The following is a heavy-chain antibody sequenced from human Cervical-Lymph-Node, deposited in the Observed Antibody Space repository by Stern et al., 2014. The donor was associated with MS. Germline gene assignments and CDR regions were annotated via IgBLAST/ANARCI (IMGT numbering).Heavy chain of an antibody. CDR3: ARQTTAWASDV. V-gene: IGHV5-51*01. CDR1: GFKFSIYW. D-gene: IGHD1-14*01. Sequence: EVQLVQSGAELIRPGESLKISCKGSGFKFSIYWIAWVRQMPGKGLEWMGIIYPGDSETRYSPSFQGQVTMSADKSPSTAYLQWSSLNASDTAMYFCARQTTAWASDVWGKGTLVTVSS. J-gene: IGHJ4*02. CDR2: IYPGDSET.